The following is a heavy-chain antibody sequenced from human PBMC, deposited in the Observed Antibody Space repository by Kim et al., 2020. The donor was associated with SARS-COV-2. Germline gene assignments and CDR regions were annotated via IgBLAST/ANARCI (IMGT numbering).Heavy chain of an antibody. Sequence: GGSLRLSCAASGFTFGDYAMHWVRQAPGKGLEWVSGISWNSGSTAYADSVRGRFTISRDSAKSSLYLQMNSLRAEDTALYYCAKGPYGGYDNFDYWGQGTLVTVSS. J-gene: IGHJ4*02. CDR1: GFTFGDYA. V-gene: IGHV3-9*01. CDR3: AKGPYGGYDNFDY. CDR2: ISWNSGST. D-gene: IGHD5-12*01.